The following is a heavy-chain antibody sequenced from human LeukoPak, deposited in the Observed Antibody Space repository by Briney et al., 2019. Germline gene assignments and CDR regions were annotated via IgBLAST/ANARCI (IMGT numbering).Heavy chain of an antibody. CDR2: IIPIFATA. Sequence: SVKVSCKASGGTFSNYAINWVRQAPGQGLEWMGGIIPIFATADYVQKFQGRVTITADESTSTAYMELSSLRSEDTAVYYCAVGVRGSGSYQIWGHAFDIWGQGTMVTVSS. D-gene: IGHD3-10*01. CDR1: GGTFSNYA. CDR3: AVGVRGSGSYQIWGHAFDI. J-gene: IGHJ3*02. V-gene: IGHV1-69*01.